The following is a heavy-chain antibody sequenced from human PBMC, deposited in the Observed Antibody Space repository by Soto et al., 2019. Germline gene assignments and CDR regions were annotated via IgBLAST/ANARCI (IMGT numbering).Heavy chain of an antibody. Sequence: SETLSLTCAVYGGSFPDYYWGWIRQPPGKGLEWIGGIYYSGRSYYNPSLKSRVTMSVDTSKNQFSLTLNSVTAADAAVYYCARQRTTVVTQAYFDHWGQGTLVTVSS. D-gene: IGHD4-17*01. CDR1: GGSFPDYY. CDR3: ARQRTTVVTQAYFDH. CDR2: IYYSGRS. V-gene: IGHV4-34*01. J-gene: IGHJ4*02.